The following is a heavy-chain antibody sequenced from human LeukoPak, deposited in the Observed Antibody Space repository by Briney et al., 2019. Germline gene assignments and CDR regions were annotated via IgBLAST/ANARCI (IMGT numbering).Heavy chain of an antibody. CDR1: GFTFSSYG. CDR3: AKVLNPTYTSYYYYGMDV. D-gene: IGHD3-16*01. V-gene: IGHV3-30*18. Sequence: PGGSLRLSCAASGFTFSSYGMHWVRQAPGKGLEWVALISYDGSNKYYADSVKGRLTISRDNSKDTLYLQISSLRAEDTAVYYCAKVLNPTYTSYYYYGMDVWGQGTTVTVSS. CDR2: ISYDGSNK. J-gene: IGHJ6*02.